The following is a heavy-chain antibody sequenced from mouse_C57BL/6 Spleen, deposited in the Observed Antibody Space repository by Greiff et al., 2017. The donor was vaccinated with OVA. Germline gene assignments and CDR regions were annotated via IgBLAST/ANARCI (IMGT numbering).Heavy chain of an antibody. V-gene: IGHV1-22*01. CDR2: INPNNGGT. Sequence: DVKLQESGPELVKPGASVKMSCKASGYTFTDYNMHWVKQSHGKSLEWIGYINPNNGGTSYNQKFKGKATLTVNKSSSTAYMELRSLTSEDSAVYYCASYDYDEGFAYWGQGTLVTVSA. J-gene: IGHJ3*01. D-gene: IGHD2-4*01. CDR1: GYTFTDYN. CDR3: ASYDYDEGFAY.